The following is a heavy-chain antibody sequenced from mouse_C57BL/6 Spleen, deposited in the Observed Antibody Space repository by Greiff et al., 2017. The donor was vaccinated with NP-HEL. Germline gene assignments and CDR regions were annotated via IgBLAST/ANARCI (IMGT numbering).Heavy chain of an antibody. CDR2: INPSTGGT. V-gene: IGHV1-42*01. CDR3: ARWAQAFYFDY. CDR1: GYSFTGYY. D-gene: IGHD3-2*02. J-gene: IGHJ2*01. Sequence: VQLQQSGPELVKPGASVKISCKASGYSFTGYYMNWVKQSPEKSLEWIGEINPSTGGTTYNQKFKAKATLTVDKSSSTAYMQLKSLTSEDSAVYYCARWAQAFYFDYWGQGTTLTVSS.